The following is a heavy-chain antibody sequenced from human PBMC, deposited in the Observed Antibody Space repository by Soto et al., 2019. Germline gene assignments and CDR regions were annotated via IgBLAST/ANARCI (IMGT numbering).Heavy chain of an antibody. V-gene: IGHV3-30*05. CDR1: GFTVTTYG. D-gene: IGHD2-21*01. CDR2: LKHDGGTD. CDR3: ASIADY. J-gene: IGHJ4*02. Sequence: QVQLVESGGGVVQPGRTLRLSCVATGFTVTTYGMQWVRQAPGKGLEWVARLKHDGGTDFYADSVKGRFTISRDTSKNPLYLQMNSLRPEDTAVYYCASIADYWGQGTLVTVSS.